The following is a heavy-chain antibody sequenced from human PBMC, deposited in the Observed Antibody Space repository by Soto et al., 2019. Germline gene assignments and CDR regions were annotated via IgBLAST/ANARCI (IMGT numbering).Heavy chain of an antibody. CDR3: ARSSPSTVTTFDY. D-gene: IGHD4-17*01. CDR2: SYYSGST. Sequence: QVQLQESGPGLVTPSQTLSLTCTVSGGSISSGGYYWSWLRQHPGKGLEWIGYSYYSGSTYYYPSLKSRVTISVATSKDQFSLKLSSVTAADTAVYYWARSSPSTVTTFDYWCQGTLVTVSS. V-gene: IGHV4-31*03. CDR1: GGSISSGGYY. J-gene: IGHJ4*02.